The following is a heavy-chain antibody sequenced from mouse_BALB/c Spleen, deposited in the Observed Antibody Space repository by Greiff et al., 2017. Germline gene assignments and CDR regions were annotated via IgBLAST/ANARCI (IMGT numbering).Heavy chain of an antibody. Sequence: EVQGVESGGGLVKPGGSLKLSCAASGFAFSSYDMSWVRQTPEKRLEWVAYISSGGGSTYYPDTVKGRFTISRDNAKNTLYLQMSSLKSEDTAMYYCARLDYDYAWFAYWGQGTLVTVSA. CDR3: ARLDYDYAWFAY. CDR1: GFAFSSYD. V-gene: IGHV5-12-1*01. D-gene: IGHD2-4*01. CDR2: ISSGGGST. J-gene: IGHJ3*01.